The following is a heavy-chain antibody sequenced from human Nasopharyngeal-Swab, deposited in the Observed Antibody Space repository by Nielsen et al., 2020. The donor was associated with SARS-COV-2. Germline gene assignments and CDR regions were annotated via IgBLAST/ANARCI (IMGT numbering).Heavy chain of an antibody. D-gene: IGHD3-10*01. V-gene: IGHV3-33*01. Sequence: GESLKISCAASGFSFSTYGMHWVRQSPVKGLEWLTNIWYDGSNKDYADSVKGRLTVSRDNSKNTLFLEMDSLRAEDTAVYYCARGSSVHAFDVWGQGTEVTVSS. CDR1: GFSFSTYG. CDR3: ARGSSVHAFDV. CDR2: IWYDGSNK. J-gene: IGHJ3*01.